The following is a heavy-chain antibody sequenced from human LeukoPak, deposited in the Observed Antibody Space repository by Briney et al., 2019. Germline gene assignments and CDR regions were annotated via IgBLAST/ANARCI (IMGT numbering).Heavy chain of an antibody. CDR3: ACPWGEYSSSWGPDY. Sequence: GGSLRLSCAASGFTFSSYWMSWVRQAPGKGLEWVANIKQDGSEKYYVGSVKGRFTISRDNAKNSLYLQMNSLRAEDTAVYYCACPWGEYSSSWGPDYWGQGTLVTVSS. V-gene: IGHV3-7*01. D-gene: IGHD6-6*01. CDR2: IKQDGSEK. J-gene: IGHJ4*02. CDR1: GFTFSSYW.